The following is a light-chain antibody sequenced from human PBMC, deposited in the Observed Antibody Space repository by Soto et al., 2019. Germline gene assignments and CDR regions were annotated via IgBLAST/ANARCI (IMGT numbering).Light chain of an antibody. V-gene: IGKV1-39*01. CDR2: AAS. CDR1: QSISSY. CDR3: QQSYSTPPAWT. Sequence: DIQMTQSPSSLSASVGDRVTITCRASQSISSYLNWYQQKPGKAPKLLIYAASRLQSGVPSRFSGSGSGTDFTLTISSLQPEDFATYYCQQSYSTPPAWTFGQGTKVEIK. J-gene: IGKJ1*01.